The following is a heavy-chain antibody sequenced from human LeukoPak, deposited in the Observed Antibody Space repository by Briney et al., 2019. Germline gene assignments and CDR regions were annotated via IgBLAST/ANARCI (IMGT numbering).Heavy chain of an antibody. V-gene: IGHV4-39*01. CDR2: IYYSGST. CDR3: AGAPLGYCSSTSCYPNWFDP. D-gene: IGHD2-2*01. CDR1: GGSIRSSSYY. Sequence: PSETLSLTXTVSGGSIRSSSYYWGWIRQPPGKGLEWIGSIYYSGSTYYNPSLKSRVTISVDTSKNQFSLKLSSVTAADTAVYYCAGAPLGYCSSTSCYPNWFDPWGQGTLVTVSS. J-gene: IGHJ5*02.